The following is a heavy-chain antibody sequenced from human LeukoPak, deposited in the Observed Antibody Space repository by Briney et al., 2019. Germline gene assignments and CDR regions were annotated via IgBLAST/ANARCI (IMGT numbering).Heavy chain of an antibody. CDR3: ARGRSASGYFHF. CDR2: FYYSGST. V-gene: IGHV4-39*07. D-gene: IGHD3-16*01. CDR1: GDSISSSSYY. Sequence: SETLSLTCTVSGDSISSSSYYWGWIRQPPGKGLEWIGSFYYSGSTLYNPSLKSRVTISVDTSKNQFSLKLSSVTAADTAVYYCARGRSASGYFHFWGQGTLVTVSS. J-gene: IGHJ4*02.